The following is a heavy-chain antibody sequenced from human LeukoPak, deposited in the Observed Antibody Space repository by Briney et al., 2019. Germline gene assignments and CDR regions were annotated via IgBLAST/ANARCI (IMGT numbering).Heavy chain of an antibody. D-gene: IGHD5-24*01. CDR2: IIPIFGTA. J-gene: IGHJ6*02. Sequence: SVKVSCKASGGTFSSYAISWVRQAPGQGLEWMGGIIPIFGTANYAQKFQGRVTITADESTSTAYMELSSLRSEDTAVYYCARVALGRRWLQTSYYYGMDVWGQGTTVTVSS. V-gene: IGHV1-69*13. CDR3: ARVALGRRWLQTSYYYGMDV. CDR1: GGTFSSYA.